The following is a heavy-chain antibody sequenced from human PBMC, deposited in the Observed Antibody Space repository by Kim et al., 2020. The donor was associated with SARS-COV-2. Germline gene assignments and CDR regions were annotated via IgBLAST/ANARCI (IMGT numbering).Heavy chain of an antibody. J-gene: IGHJ4*02. CDR3: ARVGDIVGATAAFDY. V-gene: IGHV1-18*01. CDR1: GYTFTSYG. CDR2: ISAYNGNT. D-gene: IGHD1-26*01. Sequence: ASVKVSCKASGYTFTSYGISWVRQAPGQGLEWMGWISAYNGNTNYAQKLQGRVTMTTDTSTSTAYMELRSLRSDDTAVYYCARVGDIVGATAAFDYWGQGTLVTVSS.